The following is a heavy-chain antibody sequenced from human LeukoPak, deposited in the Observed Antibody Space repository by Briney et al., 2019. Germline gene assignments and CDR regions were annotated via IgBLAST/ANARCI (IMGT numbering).Heavy chain of an antibody. Sequence: PGGSLRLSCAASGFIFSSYSMNWVRQAPGKGLEWVSSITSSSSYIYSADSVKGRFTISRDNAKNSLYLQMNSLRVEDTAVYYCARGDCSGGSCYLSLTTIDYWGQGTLVTVSS. CDR2: ITSSSSYI. V-gene: IGHV3-21*01. CDR1: GFIFSSYS. J-gene: IGHJ4*02. CDR3: ARGDCSGGSCYLSLTTIDY. D-gene: IGHD2-15*01.